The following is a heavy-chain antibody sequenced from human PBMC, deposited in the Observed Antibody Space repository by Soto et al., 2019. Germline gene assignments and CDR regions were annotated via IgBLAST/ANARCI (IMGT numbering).Heavy chain of an antibody. Sequence: SETLSLTCTVSGGSISSGGYYWSWIRQHPGKGLEWIGYIYYSGSTYYNPSLKSRVTISVDTSKNQFSLKVSSVAAAGTAVYYCARGSFNYGSGSVYYYYYYGMDVWGQGTTVTVSS. CDR3: ARGSFNYGSGSVYYYYYYGMDV. D-gene: IGHD3-10*01. J-gene: IGHJ6*02. CDR2: IYYSGST. V-gene: IGHV4-31*03. CDR1: GGSISSGGYY.